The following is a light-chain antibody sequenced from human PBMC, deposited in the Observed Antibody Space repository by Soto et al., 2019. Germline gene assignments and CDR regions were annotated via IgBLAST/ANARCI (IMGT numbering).Light chain of an antibody. CDR1: SSDVGGYNY. CDR3: SSYTSSSTYV. Sequence: QSVLTQPASVSGSPGQSIAISCTGTSSDVGGYNYVSWYQQHPGKAPKLMVYDVSNRPSGVSNRFSGSESGNTASLTISGLQAEDEADYYRSSYTSSSTYVFGTGTKVTVL. J-gene: IGLJ1*01. V-gene: IGLV2-14*01. CDR2: DVS.